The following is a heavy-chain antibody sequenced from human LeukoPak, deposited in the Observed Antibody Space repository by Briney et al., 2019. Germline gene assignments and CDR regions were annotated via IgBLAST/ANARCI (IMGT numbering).Heavy chain of an antibody. D-gene: IGHD1-1*01. V-gene: IGHV3-13*01. CDR2: IGTAGDT. J-gene: IGHJ4*02. CDR3: ARVAKERVGGVYYFDY. Sequence: GGSLRLSCAASGFTFSDYDMHWVRQATGNGLEWVSAIGTAGDTYYTGSVKGRFTISRENAKNSLYLQMNSLRAGDTAVYYCARVAKERVGGVYYFDYWGQGTLVTVSS. CDR1: GFTFSDYD.